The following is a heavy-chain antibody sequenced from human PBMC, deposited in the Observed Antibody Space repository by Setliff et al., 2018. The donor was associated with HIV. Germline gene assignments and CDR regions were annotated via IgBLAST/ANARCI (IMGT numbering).Heavy chain of an antibody. CDR2: IYHSGST. CDR1: GGSISSSNYY. V-gene: IGHV4-39*01. J-gene: IGHJ4*02. Sequence: KTSETLSLTCTVSGGSISSSNYYWGWIRQPPGKGLEWIGNIYHSGSTNYNPSLKSRVTILVDTSKNQFSLKLTSVTAADTAVYYCARHGRIAATLGAYFDYWGQGTLVTVSS. CDR3: ARHGRIAATLGAYFDY. D-gene: IGHD2-15*01.